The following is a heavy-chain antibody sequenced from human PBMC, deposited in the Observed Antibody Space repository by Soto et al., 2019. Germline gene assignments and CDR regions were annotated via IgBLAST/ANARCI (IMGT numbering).Heavy chain of an antibody. CDR1: GFTFDDYG. Sequence: EVQLVESGGGVVRPGGSLRLSCAASGFTFDDYGMSWVRQAPGKGLEWVSGINWNGGSTGYADSVKGRFTISRDNAKNSLYLQRNSLRAEDTALDYCARLYSSGWYGPGRYWGQGTLVTVSS. D-gene: IGHD6-19*01. CDR2: INWNGGST. J-gene: IGHJ4*02. V-gene: IGHV3-20*04. CDR3: ARLYSSGWYGPGRY.